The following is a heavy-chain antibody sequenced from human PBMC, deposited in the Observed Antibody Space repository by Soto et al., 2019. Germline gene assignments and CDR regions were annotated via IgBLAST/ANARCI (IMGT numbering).Heavy chain of an antibody. CDR1: GFTFSSYG. CDR2: IWYDGSNK. J-gene: IGHJ6*02. CDR3: ARVPPYYYGSGRPAAYGMDV. Sequence: GGSLRLSCAASGFTFSSYGMHWVRQAPGKGLEWVAVIWYDGSNKYYADSVKGRFTISRDNSKNTLYLQMNSLRAEDTAVYYCARVPPYYYGSGRPAAYGMDVWGQGTTVTVSS. V-gene: IGHV3-33*01. D-gene: IGHD3-10*01.